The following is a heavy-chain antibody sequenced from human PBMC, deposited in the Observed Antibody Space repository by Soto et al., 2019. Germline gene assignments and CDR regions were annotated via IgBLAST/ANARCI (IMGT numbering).Heavy chain of an antibody. J-gene: IGHJ6*02. Sequence: QVQLVQSGAEVKKPGSSVKVSCKASGGTFSSYAISWVRQAPGQGLEWMGGIIPIFGTANYAQKFQGRVTITADESTSTAYMELSRLRAEDKAVYYCARQHIVVVPAARWDYYYYGMDVWGQGTTVTVSS. CDR2: IIPIFGTA. CDR1: GGTFSSYA. D-gene: IGHD2-2*01. CDR3: ARQHIVVVPAARWDYYYYGMDV. V-gene: IGHV1-69*01.